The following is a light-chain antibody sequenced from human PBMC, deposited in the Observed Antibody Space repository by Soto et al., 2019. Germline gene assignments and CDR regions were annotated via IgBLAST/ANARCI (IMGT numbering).Light chain of an antibody. CDR3: QQCNDWPWT. J-gene: IGKJ1*01. Sequence: MTQAPSNRHVSPGERATLSCRASQSVSSKLAWFQQKPGQGPSLLIYDVSTRATGIPVRFSGSGSGTEFTLTISSLQSEDFAVYYCQQCNDWPWTFGQGTKVDIK. CDR2: DVS. CDR1: QSVSSK. V-gene: IGKV3-15*01.